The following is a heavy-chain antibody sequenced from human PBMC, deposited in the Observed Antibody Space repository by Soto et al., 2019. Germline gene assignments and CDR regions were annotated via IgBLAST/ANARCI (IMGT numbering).Heavy chain of an antibody. CDR1: GYTFNTYG. V-gene: IGHV1-18*01. D-gene: IGHD6-19*01. CDR2: ISVYNDNT. CDR3: ARATAIAVADYDYYGMDV. J-gene: IGHJ6*02. Sequence: QVQLVQSGAEVKKPGASVKVSCKASGYTFNTYGFTWVRQAPGQGLEWMGWISVYNDNTNYAQKLLGRVTMTTDTFTSTAYMELRSLRSDDTAVYYCARATAIAVADYDYYGMDVWGQGTTVTVSS.